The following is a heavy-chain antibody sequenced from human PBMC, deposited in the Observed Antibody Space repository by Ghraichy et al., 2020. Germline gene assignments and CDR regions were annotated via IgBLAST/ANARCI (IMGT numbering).Heavy chain of an antibody. J-gene: IGHJ4*02. Sequence: GGSLRLSCAASGFTFSSYWMTCVRQAPGKGLEWVATMNQDGTAKFYVDSVKGRFTISRDNAENSLFLHMNSLRAEDTAVYYCARALDYWGQGTLVTVSS. CDR1: GFTFSSYW. CDR3: ARALDY. V-gene: IGHV3-7*03. CDR2: MNQDGTAK.